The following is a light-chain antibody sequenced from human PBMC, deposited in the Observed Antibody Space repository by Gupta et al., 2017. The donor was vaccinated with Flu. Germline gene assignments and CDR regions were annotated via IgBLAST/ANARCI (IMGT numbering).Light chain of an antibody. Sequence: SYVVTQPPSVSVAPGQTASISCGGDNIGTKRVNCYQRKAGQAPVLLVYDDNDRPSGIPERISGSNSGNTATLTISRVEVGDEADFYCQVWDPRSDHPVIFGGGTKLTVL. J-gene: IGLJ2*01. CDR2: DDN. V-gene: IGLV3-21*02. CDR3: QVWDPRSDHPVI. CDR1: NIGTKR.